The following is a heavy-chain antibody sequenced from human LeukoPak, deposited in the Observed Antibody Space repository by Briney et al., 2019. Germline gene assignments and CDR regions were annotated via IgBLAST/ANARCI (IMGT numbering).Heavy chain of an antibody. CDR1: GFTFSDYS. V-gene: IGHV3-21*01. CDR2: IRSDSSDK. Sequence: GGSLRLSCAASGFTFSDYSMNWARQAPGRGLEWVSNIRSDSSDKCYADSVKGRFTISRDNAKNSLFLHMDSLRVEDTAFYYCARDLNWGFDYWGQGAQVTVSS. D-gene: IGHD7-27*01. J-gene: IGHJ4*02. CDR3: ARDLNWGFDY.